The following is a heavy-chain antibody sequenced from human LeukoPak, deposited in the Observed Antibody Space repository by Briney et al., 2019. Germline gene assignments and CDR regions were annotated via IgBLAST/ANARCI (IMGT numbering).Heavy chain of an antibody. Sequence: PSETLSLTCAVYGGSSSGYYWSWIRQPPGKGLEWIGEINHSGSTNYNPSLKSRVTISVDTSKNQFSLKLSSVTAADTAVYYCARGGGIYYYYGMDGWGQGTTVTVSS. D-gene: IGHD6-13*01. V-gene: IGHV4-34*01. CDR3: ARGGGIYYYYGMDG. CDR2: INHSGST. CDR1: GGSSSGYY. J-gene: IGHJ6*02.